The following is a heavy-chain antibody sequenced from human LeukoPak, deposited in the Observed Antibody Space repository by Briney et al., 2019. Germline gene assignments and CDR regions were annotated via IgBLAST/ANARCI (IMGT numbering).Heavy chain of an antibody. CDR3: ARWRRPGFDY. Sequence: SETLSLTCAVYGGSFSSYYWSWIRQPPGKGLEWIGEINHSEGTNYNPSLKSRVAMSLDTSKNQFSLKLSSVTAADTAVYYCARWRRPGFDYWGQGTLVTVSS. J-gene: IGHJ4*02. D-gene: IGHD1-14*01. V-gene: IGHV4-34*01. CDR1: GGSFSSYY. CDR2: INHSEGT.